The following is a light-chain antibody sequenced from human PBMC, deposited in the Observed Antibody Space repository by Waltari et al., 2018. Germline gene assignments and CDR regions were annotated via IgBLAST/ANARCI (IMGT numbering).Light chain of an antibody. CDR1: HDISSY. CDR2: AAF. CDR3: QQFKTYPLT. V-gene: IGKV1-9*01. J-gene: IGKJ5*01. Sequence: IQLTQSPSSLSASVGDTVTIPCRAGHDISSYLAWYQQKPEKAPKILISAAFTLQSGVPPRFSGSGSGADFTLTISSLQPEDFATYYCQQFKTYPLTFGQGTRLEIK.